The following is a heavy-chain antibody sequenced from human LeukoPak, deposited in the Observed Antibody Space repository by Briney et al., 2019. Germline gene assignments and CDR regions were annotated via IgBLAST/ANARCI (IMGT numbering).Heavy chain of an antibody. CDR3: ARGTWIQLWSPFDY. CDR1: GGSISSYY. V-gene: IGHV4-59*01. J-gene: IGHJ4*02. D-gene: IGHD5-18*01. Sequence: PSETLSLTCTVSGGSISSYYWSWIRQPPGKGLEWIGHIYYSGSTNYNPSLKSRVTISVDTSKNQFSLKLSSVTAADTAVYYCARGTWIQLWSPFDYWGQGTLVTVSS. CDR2: IYYSGST.